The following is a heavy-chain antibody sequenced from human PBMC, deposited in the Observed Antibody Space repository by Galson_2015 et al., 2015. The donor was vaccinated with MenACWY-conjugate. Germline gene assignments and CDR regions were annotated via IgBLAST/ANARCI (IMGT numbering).Heavy chain of an antibody. CDR1: GYSFTKYW. Sequence: QSGAEVKKPGESLKISCKGSGYSFTKYWIAWVRQMPGKGLEWMGIIYPDDSDTTYSPSFQGQVTISVDKSISTAHLQWSTLKASDTATDYCARRRPRDMGGGVDIWGQGTRVTVSS. D-gene: IGHD2-15*01. CDR2: IYPDDSDT. V-gene: IGHV5-51*01. CDR3: ARRRPRDMGGGVDI. J-gene: IGHJ3*02.